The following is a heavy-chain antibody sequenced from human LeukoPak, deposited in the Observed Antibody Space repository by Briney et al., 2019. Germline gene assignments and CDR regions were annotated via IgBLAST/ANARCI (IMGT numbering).Heavy chain of an antibody. J-gene: IGHJ6*03. Sequence: GGSLRLSCAASGFTFSSYGMHWVRQAPGKGLEWVAFIRYDGTNKYYADSVKGRFTISRDNSKNTLYLQMNSLRAEDTAVYYCARYHFYHYYMDVWGKGTTVTVSS. CDR3: ARYHFYHYYMDV. D-gene: IGHD2-2*02. CDR2: IRYDGTNK. V-gene: IGHV3-30*02. CDR1: GFTFSSYG.